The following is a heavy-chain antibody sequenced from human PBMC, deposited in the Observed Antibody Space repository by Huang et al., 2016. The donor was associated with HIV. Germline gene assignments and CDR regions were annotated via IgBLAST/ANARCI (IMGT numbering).Heavy chain of an antibody. D-gene: IGHD6-13*01. CDR1: GFSLDSYN. J-gene: IGHJ4*02. V-gene: IGHV3-21*01. Sequence: EVQLVESGGGLVKPGGSLRLSCAASGFSLDSYNWYWVRQTPGKGRQWVSSISPGSSFIDYADSVKGRFSISRDNAKNSLYLQMNNLRGEDTAVYYCARDRGQQLSPFDSWGQGTLVTVSS. CDR2: ISPGSSFI. CDR3: ARDRGQQLSPFDS.